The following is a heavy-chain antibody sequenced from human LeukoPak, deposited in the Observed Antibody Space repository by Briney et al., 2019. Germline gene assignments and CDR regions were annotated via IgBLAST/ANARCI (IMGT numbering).Heavy chain of an antibody. Sequence: SETLSLTCTVSGGSISSSSYYWGWIRQPPGKGLEWIGSIYYSGGTYYNPSLKSRVTISVDTSKNQFSLKLSSVTAADTAVYYCARGRGSSWYYFDSWGQGTLVTVSS. J-gene: IGHJ4*02. CDR2: IYYSGGT. D-gene: IGHD6-13*01. CDR3: ARGRGSSWYYFDS. CDR1: GGSISSSSYY. V-gene: IGHV4-39*01.